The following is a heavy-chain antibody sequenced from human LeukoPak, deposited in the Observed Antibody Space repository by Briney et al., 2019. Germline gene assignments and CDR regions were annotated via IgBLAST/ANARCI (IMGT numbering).Heavy chain of an antibody. CDR3: ARYRPSSGSYYKAPDY. CDR1: GFTFSSYS. J-gene: IGHJ4*02. V-gene: IGHV3-21*01. CDR2: ISRSSSYI. D-gene: IGHD3-10*01. Sequence: GGPLRLSCAASGFTFSSYSMNWVRQAPGKGLEWVSSISRSSSYIYYADSVKGRFTISRDNAKNSLYLQMNSLRAEDTAVYYCARYRPSSGSYYKAPDYWGQGTLVTVSS.